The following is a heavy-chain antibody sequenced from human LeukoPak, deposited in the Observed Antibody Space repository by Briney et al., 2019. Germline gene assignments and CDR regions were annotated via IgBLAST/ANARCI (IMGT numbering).Heavy chain of an antibody. J-gene: IGHJ4*02. D-gene: IGHD3-10*01. CDR2: VSGSGGGT. CDR1: GFTFSSYA. V-gene: IGHV3-23*01. CDR3: ARDRYYYGSGSYCRY. Sequence: GGSLRLSCAASGFTFSSYAMSWVRQAPGKGLEWVSTVSGSGGGTYYADSVKGRFTISRDNPKNTLYLQMNSLRAEDAAVYYCARDRYYYGSGSYCRYWGQGTLVTVSS.